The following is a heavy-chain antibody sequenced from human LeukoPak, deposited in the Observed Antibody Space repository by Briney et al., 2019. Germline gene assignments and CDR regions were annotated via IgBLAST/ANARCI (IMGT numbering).Heavy chain of an antibody. J-gene: IGHJ4*02. D-gene: IGHD5-18*01. CDR3: ARDSFGLEY. CDR1: GFTFSIYG. V-gene: IGHV3-33*01. CDR2: IWYDGSNQ. Sequence: SGGSLRLSCAASGFTFSIYGMHWVRQAPGKGPEWVAVIWYDGSNQYYADSVKGRFTISRDNSKNTLYLQMNSLRAEDTAVYYCARDSFGLEYWGQGTLVTVSS.